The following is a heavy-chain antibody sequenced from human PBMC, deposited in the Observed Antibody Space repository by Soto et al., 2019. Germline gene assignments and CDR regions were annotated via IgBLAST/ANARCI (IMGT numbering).Heavy chain of an antibody. CDR1: GFTFSSYA. CDR2: ISGSGGST. D-gene: IGHD3-3*01. J-gene: IGHJ4*02. CDR3: AKTVNVPAANPFTIFGENDY. V-gene: IGHV3-23*01. Sequence: GGSLRLSCAASGFTFSSYAMSWVRQAPGKGLEWVSAISGSGGSTYYADSVKGRFTISRDNSKNTLYLQMNSLRAEDTAVYYCAKTVNVPAANPFTIFGENDYWGQGTLVTVSS.